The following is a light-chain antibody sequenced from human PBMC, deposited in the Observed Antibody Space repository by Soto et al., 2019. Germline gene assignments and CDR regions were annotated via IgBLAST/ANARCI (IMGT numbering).Light chain of an antibody. CDR2: KAS. CDR3: QQYNSYSPVT. Sequence: DIQMTQSPSTLSASVGDRVTITCRASQSISSWLAWYQQKPGKAPKLLIYKASSLKSGVPSRFSGSGSGTEFTLTISSLQPDDFATYYCQQYNSYSPVTFGPGTKVDIK. CDR1: QSISSW. V-gene: IGKV1-5*03. J-gene: IGKJ3*01.